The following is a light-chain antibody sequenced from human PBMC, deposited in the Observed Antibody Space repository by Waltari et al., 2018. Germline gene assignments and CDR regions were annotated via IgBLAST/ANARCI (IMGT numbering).Light chain of an antibody. CDR1: QSVS. J-gene: IGKJ1*01. CDR2: GAS. Sequence: EIVLTQSPGTLSLSPGERATLSCRASQSVSLAWYQQKPGQAPRLLLYGASNRATGIPDRFSGSGSGTEFTLTISRVEPEDFAVYYCQQYVSSRSTFGQGTKVEIK. V-gene: IGKV3-20*01. CDR3: QQYVSSRST.